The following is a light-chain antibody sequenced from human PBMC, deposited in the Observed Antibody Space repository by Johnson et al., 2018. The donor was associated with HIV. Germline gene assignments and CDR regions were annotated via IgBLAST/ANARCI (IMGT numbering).Light chain of an antibody. J-gene: IGLJ1*01. CDR2: ENN. CDR1: SSNIGNNY. Sequence: QSVLTQPPSMSAAPGQKVTISCSTSSSNIGNNYVSWYQQLPGTAPKLLIYENNKRPSGIPDRFSGSKSGTSATLGITGLQTGDEADYYCPTWDFSVSGYVFGTGTKVTVL. CDR3: PTWDFSVSGYV. V-gene: IGLV1-51*02.